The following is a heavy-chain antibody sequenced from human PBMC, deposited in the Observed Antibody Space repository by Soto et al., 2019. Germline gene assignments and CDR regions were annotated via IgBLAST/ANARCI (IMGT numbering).Heavy chain of an antibody. V-gene: IGHV1-69*08. CDR3: AREVVPAATYAFDI. D-gene: IGHD2-2*01. J-gene: IGHJ3*02. Sequence: QVQLVQSGAEVKKPGSSVKVSCKASGGTFSSYTISWVRQAPGQGLEWMGRIIPILGIANYAQKFQGRVTITADKSTSTAYMELSSLRSEYTAVYYCAREVVPAATYAFDIWGQGTMVTVSS. CDR1: GGTFSSYT. CDR2: IIPILGIA.